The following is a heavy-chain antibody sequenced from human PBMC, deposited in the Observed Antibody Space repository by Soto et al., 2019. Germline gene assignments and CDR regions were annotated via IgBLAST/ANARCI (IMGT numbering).Heavy chain of an antibody. J-gene: IGHJ4*02. D-gene: IGHD3-22*01. V-gene: IGHV3-21*02. Sequence: EVRLVESGGGLVKPGGSLRLSSAASGFTFNKYSMNWVRQAPGKGLEWVSSITSKTGDQYYADSVKGRFIISRDNTNNSLSLQVTSLRDEDTAVYYCARDLMPNDRGLGDLAYWGQGTLVTVSS. CDR1: GFTFNKYS. CDR3: ARDLMPNDRGLGDLAY. CDR2: ITSKTGDQ.